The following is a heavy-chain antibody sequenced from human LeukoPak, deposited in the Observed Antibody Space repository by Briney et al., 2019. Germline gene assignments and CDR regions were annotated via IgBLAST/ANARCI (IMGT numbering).Heavy chain of an antibody. J-gene: IGHJ6*03. CDR3: ARNKRAAAGLYYYYYMDV. V-gene: IGHV3-30*04. CDR1: GFTFSSYA. Sequence: GGSLRLSCAASGFTFSSYAMHWVRQAPGKGLEWVAVISYDGSNKYYADSVKGRFTISRDNPKNTLYLQMNSLRAEDTAVYCCARNKRAAAGLYYYYYMDVWGKGTTVTVSS. D-gene: IGHD6-13*01. CDR2: ISYDGSNK.